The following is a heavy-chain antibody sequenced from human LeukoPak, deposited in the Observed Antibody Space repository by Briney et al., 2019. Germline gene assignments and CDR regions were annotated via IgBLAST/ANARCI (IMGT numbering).Heavy chain of an antibody. Sequence: SETLSLTCAVYGGSFSGYYWSWIRQAPGKGLEWIGEINHSGSTNYNPSLKSRVTISVDTSKNQFSLKLSSVTAADTAVYYCARGRLAVAVSRGTFDYWGQGTLVTVSS. J-gene: IGHJ4*02. CDR1: GGSFSGYY. V-gene: IGHV4-34*01. CDR2: INHSGST. D-gene: IGHD6-19*01. CDR3: ARGRLAVAVSRGTFDY.